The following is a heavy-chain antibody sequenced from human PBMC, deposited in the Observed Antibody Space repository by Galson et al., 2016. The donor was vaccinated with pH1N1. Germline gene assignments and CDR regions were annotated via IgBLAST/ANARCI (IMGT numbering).Heavy chain of an antibody. V-gene: IGHV1-69*06. CDR2: ISPMFDTT. CDR1: GVTFTVYT. Sequence: SVKVSCKASGVTFTVYTIAWVRQAPGQGLEWMGGISPMFDTTTYAKKFQDRVTITADRLTTTIYMNLTSLRFDDTAVYYCARGFRGGYNYALFDHWGQGSLVIVSS. D-gene: IGHD5-18*01. CDR3: ARGFRGGYNYALFDH. J-gene: IGHJ4*02.